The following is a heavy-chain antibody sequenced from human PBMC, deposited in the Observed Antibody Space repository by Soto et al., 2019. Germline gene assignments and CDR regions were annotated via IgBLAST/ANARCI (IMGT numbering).Heavy chain of an antibody. CDR3: ASCYKYYGMDV. J-gene: IGHJ6*02. V-gene: IGHV3-48*03. Sequence: PGGSLRLSCAASGFTFSGYAMNWVRQAPGKGLEWVSYISSSGSTIYYADSLKGRFTISRDNAKNSLYLQMNSLRAEDTAVYYCASCYKYYGMDVWGQGTTVTVSS. D-gene: IGHD2-2*02. CDR1: GFTFSGYA. CDR2: ISSSGSTI.